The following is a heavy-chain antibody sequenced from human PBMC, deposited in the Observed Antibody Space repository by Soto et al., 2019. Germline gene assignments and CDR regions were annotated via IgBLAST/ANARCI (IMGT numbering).Heavy chain of an antibody. CDR1: GYTLTELS. D-gene: IGHD3-3*01. CDR3: AADRGHGILEYYGMDV. CDR2: FDPEDGET. V-gene: IGHV1-24*01. Sequence: ALVKVSCTVSGYTLTELSMPWVREAPGKGHEWMGGFDPEDGETIYAQKFQERVTITRDMSTSTAYRELSSLRSEDTAVHYCAADRGHGILEYYGMDVWGQGSRVTVPS. J-gene: IGHJ6*02.